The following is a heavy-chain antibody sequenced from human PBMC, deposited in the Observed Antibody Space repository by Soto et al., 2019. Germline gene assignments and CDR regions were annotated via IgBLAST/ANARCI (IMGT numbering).Heavy chain of an antibody. CDR3: ARVDIVATGNVDY. CDR1: GGSISSYY. V-gene: IGHV4-59*01. J-gene: IGHJ4*02. Sequence: QVQLQESGPGLVKPSETLSLTCTVSGGSISSYYWSWIRQPPGKGLEWIGYIYYSGSTNYNPSLKSRVNIPLDTSKNQFSLKLSSVTAADTAVYYCARVDIVATGNVDYWGQGTLFTVSS. D-gene: IGHD5-12*01. CDR2: IYYSGST.